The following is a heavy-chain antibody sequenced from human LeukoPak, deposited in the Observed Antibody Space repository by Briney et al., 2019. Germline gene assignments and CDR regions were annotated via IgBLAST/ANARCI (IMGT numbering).Heavy chain of an antibody. Sequence: ASVKVSCKASGGTFSSYAISWVRQAPGQGLEWMGWISAYNGNTNYAQKLQGRVTMTTDTSTSTAYMELRSLRSDDTAVYYCASRKLGNDYWGQGTLVTVSS. D-gene: IGHD7-27*01. CDR2: ISAYNGNT. J-gene: IGHJ4*02. CDR3: ASRKLGNDY. CDR1: GGTFSSYA. V-gene: IGHV1-18*01.